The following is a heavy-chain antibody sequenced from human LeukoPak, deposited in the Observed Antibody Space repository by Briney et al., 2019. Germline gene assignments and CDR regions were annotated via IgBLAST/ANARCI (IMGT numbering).Heavy chain of an antibody. CDR1: GGSISSYY. J-gene: IGHJ4*02. Sequence: SETLSLTCTVSGGSISSYYWSWIRQPPGNGLEWIGYIYTSESTNYNPSLKRRVTTSVDTSKNQFSLKLSSVTAADTAVYYCARLYYDILTGYYFFDYWGQGTLVTVSS. D-gene: IGHD3-9*01. CDR3: ARLYYDILTGYYFFDY. CDR2: IYTSEST. V-gene: IGHV4-4*09.